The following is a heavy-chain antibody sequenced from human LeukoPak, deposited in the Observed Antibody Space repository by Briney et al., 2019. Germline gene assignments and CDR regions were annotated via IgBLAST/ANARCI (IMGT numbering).Heavy chain of an antibody. CDR1: GGSISSYY. V-gene: IGHV4-59*08. Sequence: EPSETLSLTCTVSGGSISSYYWRWIRQPPGKGLEWIGYIYYSGSTNYNPSLKSRVTISVDTSKNQFSLKLSSVTAADTAVYYCARLQDWFDPWGQGTLVTVSS. CDR2: IYYSGST. J-gene: IGHJ5*02. CDR3: ARLQDWFDP.